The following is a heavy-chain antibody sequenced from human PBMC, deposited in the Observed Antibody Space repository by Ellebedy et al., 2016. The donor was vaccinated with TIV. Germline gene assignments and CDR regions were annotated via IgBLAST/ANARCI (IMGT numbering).Heavy chain of an antibody. CDR3: VRVGRWLQYFDY. CDR1: GFTFSDHY. D-gene: IGHD5-24*01. J-gene: IGHJ4*02. CDR2: ARSKVARYST. Sequence: PGGSLRLSCAVSGFTFSDHYIDWVRQAPGKGLEWVGGARSKVARYSTEHAASVKGRFTISRDDSKNSIYLQMNSLKTDDTAVYYCVRVGRWLQYFDYWGQGILVTVSS. V-gene: IGHV3-72*01.